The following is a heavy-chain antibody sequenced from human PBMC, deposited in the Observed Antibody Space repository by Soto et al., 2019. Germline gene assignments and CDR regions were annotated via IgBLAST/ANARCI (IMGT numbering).Heavy chain of an antibody. V-gene: IGHV3-30-3*01. CDR2: ISYDGSNK. J-gene: IGHJ4*02. Sequence: GGSLRLSCAASGFTFSNYAMHWVRQAPGKGLEWVAVISYDGSNKYYADSVKGRFTISRDNSKNTLYLQMNSLRAEDTAVYYCARDTRGYSYGYVPFDYWGQGTLVTVSS. D-gene: IGHD5-18*01. CDR3: ARDTRGYSYGYVPFDY. CDR1: GFTFSNYA.